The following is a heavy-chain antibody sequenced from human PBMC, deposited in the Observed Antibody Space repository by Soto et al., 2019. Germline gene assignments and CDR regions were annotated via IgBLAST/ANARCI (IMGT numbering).Heavy chain of an antibody. CDR1: GFTFSSYG. J-gene: IGHJ4*02. CDR2: IWYDGSNK. Sequence: PGGSLRLSCAASGFTFSSYGMHWVRQAPGKGLEWVAVIWYDGSNKYYADSVKGRFTISRDNSKNTLYLQMNSLRAEDTAVYYCARDTAVAGHFDYWGQGTLVTSPQ. CDR3: ARDTAVAGHFDY. D-gene: IGHD6-19*01. V-gene: IGHV3-33*01.